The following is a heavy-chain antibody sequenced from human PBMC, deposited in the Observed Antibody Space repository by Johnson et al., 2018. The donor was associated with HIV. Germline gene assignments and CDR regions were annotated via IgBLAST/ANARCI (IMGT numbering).Heavy chain of an antibody. D-gene: IGHD6-19*01. V-gene: IGHV3-30*19. CDR2: ISYDGSNK. J-gene: IGHJ3*02. CDR1: GFTFSSYG. Sequence: QVQLVESGGGVVQSGRSLRLSCAASGFTFSSYGMHWVRQAPGKGLEWVAVISYDGSNKYYADSVKGRFTISRDNSKNTLYLQMNSLRAEDTAVYYCARAGAVGFDAFDIWGQGTMVTVSS. CDR3: ARAGAVGFDAFDI.